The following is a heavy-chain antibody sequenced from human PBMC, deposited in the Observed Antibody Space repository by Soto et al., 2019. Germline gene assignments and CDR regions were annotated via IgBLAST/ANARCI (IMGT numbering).Heavy chain of an antibody. V-gene: IGHV4-59*08. CDR2: IYYSGST. CDR1: GGSISSYY. Sequence: PSETLSLTCTVSGGSISSYYWSWIRQPPGKGLEWIGYIYYSGSTNYNPSLKSRVTISVDTSKNQFALKLSSVAAADTAVYYCARHTSGWFYFDYWGQGTLVTVSS. D-gene: IGHD6-19*01. J-gene: IGHJ4*02. CDR3: ARHTSGWFYFDY.